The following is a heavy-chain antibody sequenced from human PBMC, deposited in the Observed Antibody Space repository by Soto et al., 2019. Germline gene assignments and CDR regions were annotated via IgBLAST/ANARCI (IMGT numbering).Heavy chain of an antibody. CDR1: GFTFSSYS. V-gene: IGHV3-21*01. Sequence: EVQLVESGGGLVKPGGSLRLSCAASGFTFSSYSMNWVRQAPGKGLEWVSSISSSSSYIYYADSVKGRFTISRDNAKNSLYLQMNSLRAEDTAVYYCARDPLALAESVAFDIWGQGTMVTVSS. J-gene: IGHJ3*02. D-gene: IGHD6-19*01. CDR2: ISSSSSYI. CDR3: ARDPLALAESVAFDI.